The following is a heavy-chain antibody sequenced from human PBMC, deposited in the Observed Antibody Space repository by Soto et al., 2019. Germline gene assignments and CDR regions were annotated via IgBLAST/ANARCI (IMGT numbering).Heavy chain of an antibody. D-gene: IGHD5-18*01. CDR1: GGSISSGGYY. CDR3: ASKDTAMAANWFDP. V-gene: IGHV4-31*03. J-gene: IGHJ5*02. Sequence: SETLSLTCTVSGGSISSGGYYWSWIRQHPGKGLEWIGYIYYSGSTYYNPSLKSRVTISVDTSKNQFSLKLSSVTAADTAVYYCASKDTAMAANWFDPWGQGTLVTVSS. CDR2: IYYSGST.